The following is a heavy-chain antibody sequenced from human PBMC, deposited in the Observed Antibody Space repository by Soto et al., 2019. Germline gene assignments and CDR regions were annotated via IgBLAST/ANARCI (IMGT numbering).Heavy chain of an antibody. CDR2: IRSKAYGGTT. Sequence: GGSLRLSCTASGFTFGDYAMSWFRQAPGKGLEWVGFIRSKAYGGTTEYAASVKGRFTISRDDSKSIAYLQMNSLKTEDTAVYYCTRDANYDILTGYYNYYYGMDVWGQGTTVTVSS. V-gene: IGHV3-49*03. D-gene: IGHD3-9*01. CDR1: GFTFGDYA. CDR3: TRDANYDILTGYYNYYYGMDV. J-gene: IGHJ6*02.